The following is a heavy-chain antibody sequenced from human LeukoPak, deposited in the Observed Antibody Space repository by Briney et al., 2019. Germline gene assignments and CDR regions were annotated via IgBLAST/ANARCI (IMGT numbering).Heavy chain of an antibody. Sequence: SETLSLTCTVSGGSISSRGYYWSWIRQHPGKGLEWIGFIYYSGSTYNNPSLKSRVSISVDTSNNQSSLKLSSVSDADTAVYYCARAELRFGAAGGWFDPWGQGTLVTVSS. V-gene: IGHV4-31*03. D-gene: IGHD3-10*01. CDR3: ARAELRFGAAGGWFDP. J-gene: IGHJ5*02. CDR1: GGSISSRGYY. CDR2: IYYSGST.